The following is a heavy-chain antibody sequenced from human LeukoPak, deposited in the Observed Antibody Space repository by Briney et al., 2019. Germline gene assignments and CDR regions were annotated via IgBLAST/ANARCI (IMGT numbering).Heavy chain of an antibody. D-gene: IGHD2-2*01. J-gene: IGHJ6*02. Sequence: GGSLRLSCAASGFTFSSHWMSWVRQAPGKGLEWVANIKQVGSEKYYVDSVKGRFTISRDNAKNSLYLQMNSLRAEDTAVYYCARGDCSSTSCYGYYYYYGMDVWGQGTTVTVSS. CDR2: IKQVGSEK. CDR3: ARGDCSSTSCYGYYYYYGMDV. CDR1: GFTFSSHW. V-gene: IGHV3-7*02.